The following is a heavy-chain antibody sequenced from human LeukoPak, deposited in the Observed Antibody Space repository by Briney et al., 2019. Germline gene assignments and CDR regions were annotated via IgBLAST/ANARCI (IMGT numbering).Heavy chain of an antibody. CDR1: GGSISSSNYY. V-gene: IGHV4-39*01. CDR2: MYNSAGT. J-gene: IGHJ4*02. D-gene: IGHD3-10*01. Sequence: SETLSLTCTVSGGSISSSNYYWGWIRQPPGKGLVLIGGMYNSAGTYYNPSLKSRVTISVDTSKNQFSLKLSSVTAADTAVYYCASRFGGDYWGRGTLVTVSS. CDR3: ASRFGGDY.